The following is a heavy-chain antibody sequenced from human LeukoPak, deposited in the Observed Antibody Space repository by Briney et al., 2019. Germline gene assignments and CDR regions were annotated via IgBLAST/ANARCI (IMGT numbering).Heavy chain of an antibody. CDR2: IWYDGSNK. CDR3: ARDARSSWYYFDY. V-gene: IGHV3-33*01. D-gene: IGHD6-13*01. J-gene: IGHJ4*02. Sequence: GGSLRLSCAASGFTFSSYGMHWVHQAPGKGLEWVAVIWYDGSNKYYADSVKGRFTISRDNSKNTLYLQMNSLRAEDTAVYYCARDARSSWYYFDYWGQGTLVTVSS. CDR1: GFTFSSYG.